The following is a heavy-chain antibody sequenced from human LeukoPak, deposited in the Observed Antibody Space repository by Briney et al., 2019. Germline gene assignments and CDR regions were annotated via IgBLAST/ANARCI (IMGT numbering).Heavy chain of an antibody. CDR1: GGSINNYY. V-gene: IGHV4-4*07. CDR3: ARGDYYDSSGYYDY. J-gene: IGHJ4*02. Sequence: SETLSLTCTVSGGSINNYYWSWIRQPAGKGLEWIGRIYSSGSTKYNPSLKSRVTMSVDTSKNQFSLKVTSVTAADTAVYYCARGDYYDSSGYYDYWGQGTLVTVSS. D-gene: IGHD3-22*01. CDR2: IYSSGST.